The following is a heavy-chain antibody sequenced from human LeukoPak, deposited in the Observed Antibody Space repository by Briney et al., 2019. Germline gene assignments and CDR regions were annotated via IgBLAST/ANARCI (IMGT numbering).Heavy chain of an antibody. CDR2: IIPIFGKA. CDR3: AREGLRVVPAAISGYYMDF. CDR1: GRTFTSYA. V-gene: IGHV1-69*05. D-gene: IGHD2-2*01. J-gene: IGHJ6*03. Sequence: GSSVKVSYKASGRTFTSYAIIWVRQAPGQGGEGMGGIIPIFGKANYAQKLQGRVTITTDESTSTAYMELSSLRSEDTAVYYCAREGLRVVPAAISGYYMDFWGKGTTVTVSS.